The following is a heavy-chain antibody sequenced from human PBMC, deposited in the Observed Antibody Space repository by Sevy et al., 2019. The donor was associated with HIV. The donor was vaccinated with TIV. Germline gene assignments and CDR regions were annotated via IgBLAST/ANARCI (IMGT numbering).Heavy chain of an antibody. J-gene: IGHJ4*02. Sequence: GGSLRLSCAGSGFIFSGYWMHWVRQAPGKGLEWVANINEDGTTKYYLDSVKGRFTISIDNAKNTVFLQMNSLRVDDTAVYYCARDIGAATSYWGQGTMVTVSS. CDR2: INEDGTTK. D-gene: IGHD2-15*01. V-gene: IGHV3-7*03. CDR3: ARDIGAATSY. CDR1: GFIFSGYW.